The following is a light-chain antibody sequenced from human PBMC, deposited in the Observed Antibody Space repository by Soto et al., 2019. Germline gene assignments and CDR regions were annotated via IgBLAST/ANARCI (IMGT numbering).Light chain of an antibody. J-gene: IGLJ2*01. CDR3: AAWDDSLNGVV. CDR1: SSNIGSYV. CDR2: SNN. V-gene: IGLV1-44*01. Sequence: QSVLTQPPSASGTPGQRVTISCSGSSSNIGSYVINWYQQLPRTAPKLLIYSNNQRPSGVPGRFSGSKSGTSASLAISGLQSDDEADYYCAAWDDSLNGVVFGGGTKVTVL.